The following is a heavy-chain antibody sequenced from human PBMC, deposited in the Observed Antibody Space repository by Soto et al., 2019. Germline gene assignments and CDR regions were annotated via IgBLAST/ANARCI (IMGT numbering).Heavy chain of an antibody. CDR1: GDSVTSGGFS. Sequence: QLVLQESGSRLVEPSQTLSLTCVVSGDSVTSGGFSWSWIRQPPGKGLEWLGYVFHSGSTHYNPALESRVTMSLDRSNNQISLRLTSVTAADTAVYFCARVSHWFDPWGQGLPVTVSS. J-gene: IGHJ5*02. CDR3: ARVSHWFDP. V-gene: IGHV4-30-2*01. CDR2: VFHSGST.